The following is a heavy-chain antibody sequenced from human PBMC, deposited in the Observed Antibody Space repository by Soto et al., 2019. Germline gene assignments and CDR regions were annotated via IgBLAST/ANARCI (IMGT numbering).Heavy chain of an antibody. CDR3: ERDVSVVRGIRDAFDI. V-gene: IGHV3-30-3*01. J-gene: IGHJ3*02. CDR1: GFTFISYA. CDR2: ISYDGSNK. Sequence: SLRLSRSASGFTFISYAMQWVRQAPGKGLEWVAVISYDGSNKYYADSVKGRFTISRDNSKNTLYLQMNSLRAEDTAVYYCERDVSVVRGIRDAFDIWGQGTMVTVSS. D-gene: IGHD3-10*01.